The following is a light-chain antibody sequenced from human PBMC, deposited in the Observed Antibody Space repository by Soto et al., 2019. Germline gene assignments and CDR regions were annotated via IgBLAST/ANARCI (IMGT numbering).Light chain of an antibody. J-gene: IGLJ3*02. Sequence: QSALTQPASVSGSPGQSITISCTGTSSDVGGYNYVSWYQQHPGKAPKLMIYEVSNRPSGVSNRFSGSKSGNTASLTISGLQAEDEADYYCRSYTRTFHVVFGGGPQLNVL. V-gene: IGLV2-14*01. CDR2: EVS. CDR3: RSYTRTFHVV. CDR1: SSDVGGYNY.